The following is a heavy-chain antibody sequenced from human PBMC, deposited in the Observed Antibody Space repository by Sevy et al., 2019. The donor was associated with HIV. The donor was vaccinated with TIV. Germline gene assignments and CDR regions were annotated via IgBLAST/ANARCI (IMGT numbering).Heavy chain of an antibody. D-gene: IGHD2-21*01. CDR2: VNFSGST. CDR3: ARHLIGDLYFFDY. V-gene: IGHV4-39*01. CDR1: GASISSSTYY. Sequence: SETLSLTCSVSGASISSSTYYWGWIRQPPGKGLEWIGSVNFSGSTRYNPSLKSRVTLSVDTSKNQSSLNLNSVTAGDTAMYYCARHLIGDLYFFDYWGQGTLVTVSS. J-gene: IGHJ4*02.